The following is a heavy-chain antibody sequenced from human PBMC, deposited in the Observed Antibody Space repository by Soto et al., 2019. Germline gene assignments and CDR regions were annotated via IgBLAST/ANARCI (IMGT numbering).Heavy chain of an antibody. V-gene: IGHV3-30*18. J-gene: IGHJ6*02. Sequence: GGSLRLSCAASGFPLSSYGMHWVRQAPGKGLEWVAVISYDGSNKYYADSVKGRFTISRDNSKNTLYLQMNSLRAEDTAVYYCANLMGYCSSTSCYKHYYYYGMDVWGQGTTVTVSS. CDR2: ISYDGSNK. CDR3: ANLMGYCSSTSCYKHYYYYGMDV. D-gene: IGHD2-2*02. CDR1: GFPLSSYG.